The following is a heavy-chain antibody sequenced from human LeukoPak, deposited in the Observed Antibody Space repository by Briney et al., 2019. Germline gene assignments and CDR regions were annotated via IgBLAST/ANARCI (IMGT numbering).Heavy chain of an antibody. Sequence: GGSLRLSCAASGFTFSNAWMNWVRQAPGKGLEWVGRIKTTREGGTTDCAAPMRGRFTISRDDSKNTLYLQMDSLKTEDAAVYYCTTWVVTTNDYWGQGTLVTVSS. CDR1: GFTFSNAW. CDR3: TTWVVTTNDY. D-gene: IGHD2-21*02. CDR2: IKTTREGGTT. J-gene: IGHJ4*02. V-gene: IGHV3-15*01.